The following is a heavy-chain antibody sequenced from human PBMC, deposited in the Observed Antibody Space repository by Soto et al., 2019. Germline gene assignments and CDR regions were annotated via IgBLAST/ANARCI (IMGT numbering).Heavy chain of an antibody. D-gene: IGHD1-26*01. CDR3: ARSAPKWELLYWYFDL. CDR1: GYTFTSYY. V-gene: IGHV1-46*01. Sequence: QVQLVQSGAEVKKPGASVKVSCKASGYTFTSYYMHWVRQAPGQGLEWMGIINPSGGSTSYAQKFQGRVTMTRDTSTSTVYMELSSLRSEDTAVYYCARSAPKWELLYWYFDLWGRGTLVTVSS. CDR2: INPSGGST. J-gene: IGHJ2*01.